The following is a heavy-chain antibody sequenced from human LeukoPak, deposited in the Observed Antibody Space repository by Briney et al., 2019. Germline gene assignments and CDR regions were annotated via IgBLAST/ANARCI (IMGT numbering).Heavy chain of an antibody. D-gene: IGHD6-19*01. J-gene: IGHJ5*02. CDR3: ARESGGVAVAGTPWFDP. CDR2: MNPNSGNT. CDR1: GYTFTSYD. V-gene: IGHV1-8*02. Sequence: GASVKVSCKASGYTFTSYDINWVRQATEQGLEWMGWMNPNSGNTGYAQKFQGRVTMTRNTSISTAYMELSSLRSDDTAVYYCARESGGVAVAGTPWFDPWGQGTLVTVSS.